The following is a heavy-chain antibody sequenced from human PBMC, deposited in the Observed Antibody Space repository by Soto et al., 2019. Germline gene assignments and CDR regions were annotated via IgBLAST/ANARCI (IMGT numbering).Heavy chain of an antibody. CDR1: RLTFISFD. J-gene: IGHJ4*02. Sequence: PGRSRRPSCAASRLTFISFDMHCVRQAPGTWLEWVAAISSSGTATYYADSVKGRFSISRDNDKNALYLAMNSLRVDDTAVYYCARDRGYNSVTYGGAFDVWGQGILVTVSS. CDR3: ARDRGYNSVTYGGAFDV. CDR2: ISSSGTAT. V-gene: IGHV3-48*03. D-gene: IGHD3-22*01.